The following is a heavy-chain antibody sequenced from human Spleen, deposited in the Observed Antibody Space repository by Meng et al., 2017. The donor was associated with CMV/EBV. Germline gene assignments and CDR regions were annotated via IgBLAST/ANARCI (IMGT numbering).Heavy chain of an antibody. V-gene: IGHV1-69*05. CDR3: TLGYYYYDSSGYLLGAFDI. CDR2: IITMFGTG. CDR1: GGSFISYT. D-gene: IGHD3-22*01. Sequence: SVKVSCKASGGSFISYTITWVRQAPGQGLEWVGGIITMFGTGYYAQKFQGRVTITTDESTSAAYMELSRLRSEDTAVYYCTLGYYYYDSSGYLLGAFDIWGQGTMVTVSS. J-gene: IGHJ3*02.